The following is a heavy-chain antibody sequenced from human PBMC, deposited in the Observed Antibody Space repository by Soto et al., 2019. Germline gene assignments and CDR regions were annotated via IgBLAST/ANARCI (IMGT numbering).Heavy chain of an antibody. CDR3: AVGEWLPPSYYYGMDV. V-gene: IGHV4-34*01. D-gene: IGHD5-12*01. CDR1: GGSFSGYY. Sequence: QVQLQQWGAGLLKPSETLSLTCAVYGGSFSGYYWSWIRQPPGKGLEWIGEINHSGSTNYNPSLKSRVTISVDTSKNQFSLKLSSVTAADTAVYYCAVGEWLPPSYYYGMDVWGQGTTVTVS. CDR2: INHSGST. J-gene: IGHJ6*02.